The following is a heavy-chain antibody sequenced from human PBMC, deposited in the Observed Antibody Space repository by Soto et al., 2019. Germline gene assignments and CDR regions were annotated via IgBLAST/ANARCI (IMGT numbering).Heavy chain of an antibody. J-gene: IGHJ4*02. CDR3: ARGFHSSGYYYEVY. D-gene: IGHD3-22*01. CDR1: GFTFSSYS. CDR2: ISTSSSTI. V-gene: IGHV3-48*02. Sequence: EVQLVESGGGLVQPGGSLRLSCAASGFTFSSYSMNWVRQAPGKGLEWVSYISTSSSTIYYADSVKGRFTISRDNAKNSLYLQMNSLRDEDTAVYYGARGFHSSGYYYEVYWGQGALVTVSS.